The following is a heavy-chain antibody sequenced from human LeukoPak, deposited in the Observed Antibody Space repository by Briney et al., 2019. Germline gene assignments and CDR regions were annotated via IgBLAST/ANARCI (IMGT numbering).Heavy chain of an antibody. J-gene: IGHJ6*04. CDR3: ARVGVVPAAISPYYYGMDV. V-gene: IGHV3-74*01. Sequence: GGSLRLSCAASGFTFSSYEMNWVRQTPGKGLEWVSRINSDGSSTSYADSVKGRFTVSRDNAKNTLYLQMNSLRAEDTAVYYCARVGVVPAAISPYYYGMDVWGKGTTVTVSS. D-gene: IGHD2-2*01. CDR1: GFTFSSYE. CDR2: INSDGSST.